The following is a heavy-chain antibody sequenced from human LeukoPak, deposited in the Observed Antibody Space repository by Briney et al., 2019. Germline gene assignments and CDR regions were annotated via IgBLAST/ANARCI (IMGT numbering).Heavy chain of an antibody. V-gene: IGHV4-34*01. D-gene: IGHD3-9*01. Sequence: SETLSLTCAVYGGSFSGYYWSWIRQPPGKGLEWIGEINHSGSTNYNPSLKSRVTISVDTSKNQFSLKLSSVTAADTAVYYCQVTHYDILTGYYTPYASFCDYWGQGTLVTVSS. CDR3: QVTHYDILTGYYTPYASFCDY. CDR1: GGSFSGYY. CDR2: INHSGST. J-gene: IGHJ4*02.